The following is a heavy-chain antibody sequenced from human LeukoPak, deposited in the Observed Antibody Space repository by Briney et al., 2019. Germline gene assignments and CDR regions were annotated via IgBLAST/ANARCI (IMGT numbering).Heavy chain of an antibody. D-gene: IGHD6-25*01. CDR2: ISSSSSHI. Sequence: GGSLRLSCAASGFTFSSYSMNWVRQAPGKGLEWVSSISSSSSHIYYADSVKGRFTISRDNAKNSLYLQMNSLRAEDTAVYYCAREAGSDFDYWGQGTLVTVSS. J-gene: IGHJ4*02. V-gene: IGHV3-21*01. CDR3: AREAGSDFDY. CDR1: GFTFSSYS.